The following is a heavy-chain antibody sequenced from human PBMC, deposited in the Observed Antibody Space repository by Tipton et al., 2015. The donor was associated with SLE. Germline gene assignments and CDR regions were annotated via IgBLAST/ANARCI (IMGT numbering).Heavy chain of an antibody. D-gene: IGHD3-10*01. J-gene: IGHJ4*02. Sequence: SLRLSCAASGFTFSSYSMNWVRQGPGKGLEWVSTISGRGGDTYYSDSVKGRFTISRDNFKNTVSLQINSLRAEDTAVYYCATREKNYYGSGLDHWGQGTLVTVSS. V-gene: IGHV3-23*01. CDR2: ISGRGGDT. CDR3: ATREKNYYGSGLDH. CDR1: GFTFSSYS.